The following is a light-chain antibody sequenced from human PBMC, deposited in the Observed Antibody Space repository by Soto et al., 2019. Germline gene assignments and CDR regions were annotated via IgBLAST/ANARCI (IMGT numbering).Light chain of an antibody. CDR1: QSVSSN. J-gene: IGKJ2*01. V-gene: IGKV3-15*01. CDR2: GAS. CDR3: QHYNNWPPYT. Sequence: EIVMTQSPATLSVSPGERATLSCRASQSVSSNLAWYQQKPGQAPRLLIYGASTRATDIPARFSGSGSGTEFTLTISSLQSEDFAVYYCQHYNNWPPYTFGQGTNLEI.